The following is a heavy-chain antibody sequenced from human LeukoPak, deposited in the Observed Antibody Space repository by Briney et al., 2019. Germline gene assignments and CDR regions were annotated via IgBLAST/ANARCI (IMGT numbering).Heavy chain of an antibody. CDR3: ARGRGGD. Sequence: QTGGSLRLSCAVAGVAVNSYFMGWVRQAPGKGLGWVSIISSEGFIYYADSVKGRFTISRDNFKNTLYLQMNSLRDEDTAFYYCARGRGGDWGQGTLVTVSS. V-gene: IGHV3-53*01. J-gene: IGHJ4*02. CDR1: GVAVNSYF. D-gene: IGHD2-15*01. CDR2: ISSEGFI.